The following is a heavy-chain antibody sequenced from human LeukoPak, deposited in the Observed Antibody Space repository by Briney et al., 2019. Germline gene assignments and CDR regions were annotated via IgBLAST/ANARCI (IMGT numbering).Heavy chain of an antibody. J-gene: IGHJ4*02. CDR3: ADNYYDSRGY. CDR2: INHSGST. V-gene: IGHV4-34*01. D-gene: IGHD3-22*01. CDR1: GGSFSGYY. Sequence: SETLSLTCAVYGGSFSGYYWSWIRQPPGKGLEWIGEINHSGSTNYNPSLKSRVTISVDTSKNQFSLKLSSVTAADTAVYYCADNYYDSRGYWGQGTLVTVSS.